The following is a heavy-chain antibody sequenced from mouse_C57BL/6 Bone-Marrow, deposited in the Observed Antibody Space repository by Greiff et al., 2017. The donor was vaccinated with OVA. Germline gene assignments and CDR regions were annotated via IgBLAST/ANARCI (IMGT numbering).Heavy chain of an antibody. CDR2: IWSGGST. J-gene: IGHJ1*03. V-gene: IGHV2-2*01. Sequence: QVQLQQSGPGLVQPSQSLSITCTVSGFSLTSYGVHWVRQSPGKGLEWLGVIWSGGSTDYNAAFISRLSISKDKSKSQVFYKMNSRQADDTAIYYCARKGIYYGNSVWYFDVWGTGTTVTVSS. D-gene: IGHD2-1*01. CDR1: GFSLTSYG. CDR3: ARKGIYYGNSVWYFDV.